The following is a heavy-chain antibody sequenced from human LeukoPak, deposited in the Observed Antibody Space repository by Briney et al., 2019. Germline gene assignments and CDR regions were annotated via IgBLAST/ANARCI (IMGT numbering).Heavy chain of an antibody. D-gene: IGHD4-17*01. Sequence: GGSLRLSCAASGFTFSSYGMHWVRQAPGKGLEWVAVISYDGSNKYYADSVKGRFTISRDNSKNTLYLRMNSLRAEDTAVYYCAKDQGGDYDYYYYGMDVWGQGTTVTVSS. J-gene: IGHJ6*02. CDR3: AKDQGGDYDYYYYGMDV. CDR2: ISYDGSNK. CDR1: GFTFSSYG. V-gene: IGHV3-30*18.